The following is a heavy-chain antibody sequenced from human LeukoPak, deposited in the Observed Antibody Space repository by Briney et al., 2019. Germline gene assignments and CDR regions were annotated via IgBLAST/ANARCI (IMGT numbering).Heavy chain of an antibody. J-gene: IGHJ4*02. CDR2: IYHSGST. CDR1: GGSISSGGYS. D-gene: IGHD3-9*01. CDR3: ARDMGILTGYYNY. Sequence: SETLSLTCAVSGGSISSGGYSWSWIRQPPGKGLEWIGYIYHSGSTYYNPSLKSRVTISVDRSKNQFSLKLSSVTAADTAVYYCARDMGILTGYYNYWGQGTLVTVSS. V-gene: IGHV4-30-2*01.